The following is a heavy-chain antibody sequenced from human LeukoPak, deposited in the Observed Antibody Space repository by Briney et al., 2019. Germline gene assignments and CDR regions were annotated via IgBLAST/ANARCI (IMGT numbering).Heavy chain of an antibody. CDR3: ARTKGYYGPFDY. CDR1: GGSFSGYY. Sequence: GTLSLTCAVYGGSFSGYYWSWIRQPPGKGLEWIGEINHSGSTNYNPSLKSRVTISVDTSKNQFSLKLSSVTAADTAVYYCARTKGYYGPFDYWGQGTLVTVSS. D-gene: IGHD3-22*01. V-gene: IGHV4-34*01. CDR2: INHSGST. J-gene: IGHJ4*02.